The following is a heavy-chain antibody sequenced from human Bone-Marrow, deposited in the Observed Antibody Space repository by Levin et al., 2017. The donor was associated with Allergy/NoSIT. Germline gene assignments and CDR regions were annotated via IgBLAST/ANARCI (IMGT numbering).Heavy chain of an antibody. CDR1: GFSFSSHT. J-gene: IGHJ4*02. V-gene: IGHV3-21*01. CDR3: ARVIPVALYYFDC. CDR2: ISSGSRNI. Sequence: NTGGSLRLSCVASGFSFSSHTMNWVRQAPGKGLEWISSISSGSRNIDYADSVKGRFTVSRDNAKNSLYLQMHSLRAEDSAIYYCARVIPVALYYFDCWGQGTLVTVSS. D-gene: IGHD2-21*01.